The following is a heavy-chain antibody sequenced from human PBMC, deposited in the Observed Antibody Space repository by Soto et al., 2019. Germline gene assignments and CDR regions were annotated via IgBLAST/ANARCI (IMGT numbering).Heavy chain of an antibody. V-gene: IGHV3-30-3*01. CDR1: GFTFSNAW. Sequence: GGSLRLSCAASGFTFSNAWMNWVRQVPGKGLEWVAVISYDGSNKYYADSVKGRFTISRDNSKNTLYLQMNSLRAEDTAVYYCARLGSSYDFWSGYFPIPFWGQGTLVTVSS. CDR2: ISYDGSNK. D-gene: IGHD3-3*01. J-gene: IGHJ4*02. CDR3: ARLGSSYDFWSGYFPIPF.